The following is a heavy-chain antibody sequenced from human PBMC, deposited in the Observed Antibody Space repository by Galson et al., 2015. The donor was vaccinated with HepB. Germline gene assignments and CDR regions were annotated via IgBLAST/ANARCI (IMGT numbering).Heavy chain of an antibody. V-gene: IGHV3-30*18. Sequence: SLRLSCAASGFTLSGYGMQWVRQAPGKGLEWVAVISYDGSVQYYADSVKGRFTISRDNSQNTLYLQMNSLKPEDTAVYYCAKESGIPRYGAYFDYWGQGTQVTASS. CDR1: GFTLSGYG. CDR3: AKESGIPRYGAYFDY. CDR2: ISYDGSVQ. D-gene: IGHD4/OR15-4a*01. J-gene: IGHJ4*02.